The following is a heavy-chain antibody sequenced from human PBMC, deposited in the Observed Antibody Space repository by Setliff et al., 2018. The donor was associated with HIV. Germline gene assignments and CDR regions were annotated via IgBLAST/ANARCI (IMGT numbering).Heavy chain of an antibody. Sequence: PSETLSLTCTVSGGSISSSSYYWGWIRQPPGKGLEWIGSIHDSGSANYNPSLKSRVIISIDKSKNKFSLKVSSVTAADTAVYYCARILVAAAGTGFDPWARESWSPSPQ. V-gene: IGHV4-39*07. CDR3: ARILVAAAGTGFDP. J-gene: IGHJ5*02. CDR2: IHDSGSA. D-gene: IGHD6-13*01. CDR1: GGSISSSSYY.